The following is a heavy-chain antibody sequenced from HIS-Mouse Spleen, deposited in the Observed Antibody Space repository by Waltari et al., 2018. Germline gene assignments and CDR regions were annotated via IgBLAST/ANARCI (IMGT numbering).Heavy chain of an antibody. J-gene: IGHJ2*01. V-gene: IGHV4-39*07. CDR3: AREIPYSSSWYDWYFDL. CDR2: IYYSGST. CDR1: GRSISSSSYY. Sequence: QLQLQESGPGLVKPSETLSLTCTVSGRSISSSSYYWGWIRQPPGKGLEWIGSIYYSGSTYCNPSLKSRVTISVDTSKIQFSLKLSSVTAADTAVYYCAREIPYSSSWYDWYFDLWGRGTLVTVSS. D-gene: IGHD6-13*01.